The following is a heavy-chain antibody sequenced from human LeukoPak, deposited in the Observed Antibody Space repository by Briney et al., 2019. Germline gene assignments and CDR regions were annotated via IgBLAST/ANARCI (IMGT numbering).Heavy chain of an antibody. CDR1: GYTFTGYY. V-gene: IGHV1-2*02. CDR3: ARDFLRSVSGPYVDVFDI. Sequence: ASVKVSCKDSGYTFTGYYRHWVRQATGQGLEWMGWINPNSGGTNYAQKFQGRVTMTTDTSISTAYMELSRLRSDDTAVYYCARDFLRSVSGPYVDVFDIWGQGTLVTVSS. J-gene: IGHJ3*02. D-gene: IGHD3-10*01. CDR2: INPNSGGT.